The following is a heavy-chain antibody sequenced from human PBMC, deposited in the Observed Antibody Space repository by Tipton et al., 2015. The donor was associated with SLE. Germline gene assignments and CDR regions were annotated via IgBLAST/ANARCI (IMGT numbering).Heavy chain of an antibody. J-gene: IGHJ3*02. D-gene: IGHD1/OR15-1a*01. CDR1: GFSLITSELS. Sequence: LVKPTETLTLTCTFSGFSLITSELSVSWIRQPPGKALEWLARSDWDDGEFYNTYLMTRLTISKDTSKNQMVLSMTNMDPVDTATYCSARSETLATGTVGFCIWGRWTL. V-gene: IGHV2-70*16. CDR2: SDWDDGE. CDR3: ARSETLATGTVGFCI.